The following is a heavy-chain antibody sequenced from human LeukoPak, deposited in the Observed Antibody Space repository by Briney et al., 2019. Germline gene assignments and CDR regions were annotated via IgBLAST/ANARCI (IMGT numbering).Heavy chain of an antibody. CDR1: GFAFSSDA. D-gene: IGHD3-16*01. V-gene: IGHV3-23*01. CDR2: ISGGGVTT. CDR3: ARNQQLGGHSYYYYGMDV. J-gene: IGHJ6*02. Sequence: PGGSLRLSCTASGFAFSSDAMNWVRQAPGKGLEWVSGISGGGVTTYYADSVKGRFTISRDNSKNTLYLQMNSLRADDTAIYYCARNQQLGGHSYYYYGMDVWGQGTTVTVSS.